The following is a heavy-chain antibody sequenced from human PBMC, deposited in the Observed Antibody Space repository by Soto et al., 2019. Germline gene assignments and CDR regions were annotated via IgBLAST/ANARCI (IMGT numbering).Heavy chain of an antibody. CDR3: AHRGVDVSLDY. Sequence: QITLKESGPPLVKPTQTLTLTCTFSGFSLSSSGVGVGWIRQPPGKALEWLALIYWDDDKRYSPSLKSRLTIPKDTSKNQVVLTMTNMDPVDTATYYCAHRGVDVSLDYWGQGTLVTVSS. D-gene: IGHD2-2*01. J-gene: IGHJ4*02. CDR1: GFSLSSSGVG. V-gene: IGHV2-5*02. CDR2: IYWDDDK.